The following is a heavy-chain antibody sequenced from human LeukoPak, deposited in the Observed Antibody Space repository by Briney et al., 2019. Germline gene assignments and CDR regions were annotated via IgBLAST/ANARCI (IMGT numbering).Heavy chain of an antibody. Sequence: SETLSLTCTVSGGSISSYYWSWIRQPPGKGLEWIGYIYYSGSTNYNPSLKSRVTISVDTSKNQFSLKLSSVTAADTAVYYCAREQLSSWTDRNDAFDIWGQGTMVTVSS. CDR1: GGSISSYY. CDR2: IYYSGST. D-gene: IGHD6-13*01. J-gene: IGHJ3*02. V-gene: IGHV4-59*12. CDR3: AREQLSSWTDRNDAFDI.